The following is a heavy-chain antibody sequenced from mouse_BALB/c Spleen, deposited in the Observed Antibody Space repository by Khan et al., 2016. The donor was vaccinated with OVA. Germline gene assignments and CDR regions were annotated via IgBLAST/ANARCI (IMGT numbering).Heavy chain of an antibody. D-gene: IGHD2-14*01. V-gene: IGHV1-4*01. CDR3: AREGAYYRADGWFSY. J-gene: IGHJ3*01. CDR2: INPSNGYT. CDR1: GYTFTTYT. Sequence: QVSLQQSGAELARPGASVKMSCKASGYTFTTYTMHWVKQRPGQGLEWIGYINPSNGYTNYNQKFKDKSTLTADKSSSTAYMQLRSLTSDYSAVYYCAREGAYYRADGWFSYWGQGTLVTVSA.